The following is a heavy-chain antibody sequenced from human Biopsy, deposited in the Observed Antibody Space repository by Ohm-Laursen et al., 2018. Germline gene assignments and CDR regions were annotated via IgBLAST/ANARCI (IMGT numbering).Heavy chain of an antibody. V-gene: IGHV3-30*18. D-gene: IGHD6-19*01. J-gene: IGHJ3*02. CDR3: AKDGGQWLGGAFDI. CDR2: TSFDGSNK. CDR1: GLGFYA. Sequence: SLRLSCAASGLGFYAMHWVRQPPGKGLEWLAVTSFDGSNKFYAESVRGRFTISRDRSRDTLYLQMNRLTNEDTALYYCAKDGGQWLGGAFDIWGHGTMVIVAS.